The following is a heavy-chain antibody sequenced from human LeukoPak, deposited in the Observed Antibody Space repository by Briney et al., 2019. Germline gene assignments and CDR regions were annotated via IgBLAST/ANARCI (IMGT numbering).Heavy chain of an antibody. D-gene: IGHD6-13*01. Sequence: SETLSLTCTVSGDSISDHSWNWIRQPPGKGLEWIGYIYYSGRTNYNPSLKSRVTISVDTSKNQFSLRLSSVTAADTAVHYCARGKASFRIAAAGYDYWGQGTLVTVSS. J-gene: IGHJ4*02. CDR1: GDSISDHS. CDR2: IYYSGRT. CDR3: ARGKASFRIAAAGYDY. V-gene: IGHV4-59*11.